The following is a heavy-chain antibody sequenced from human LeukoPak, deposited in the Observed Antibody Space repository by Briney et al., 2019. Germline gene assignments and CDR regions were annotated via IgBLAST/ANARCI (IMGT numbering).Heavy chain of an antibody. CDR1: GYTFTRYF. Sequence: ASVKVSCKASGYTFTRYFIHWVRQAPGRGLEWMGTINPSGGSTGYAQKFQGRVTMTRDTSISTAYMELSRLRSDDTAVYYCARVTAVAGTLNYWGQGTLVTVSS. V-gene: IGHV1-46*01. CDR3: ARVTAVAGTLNY. D-gene: IGHD6-19*01. CDR2: INPSGGST. J-gene: IGHJ4*02.